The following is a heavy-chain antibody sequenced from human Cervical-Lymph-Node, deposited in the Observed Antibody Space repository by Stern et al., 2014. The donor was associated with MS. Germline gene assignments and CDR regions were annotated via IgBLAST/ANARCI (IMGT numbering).Heavy chain of an antibody. CDR2: IYPGDSDT. J-gene: IGHJ4*02. V-gene: IGHV5-51*01. CDR3: ARLLYDNTGWYFDN. D-gene: IGHD3-22*01. Sequence: VQLVQSGAEVKKPGESLRISCKSSGYSFTNYWIGWVRQMPGKGLEWMGIIYPGDSDTRYSPSFEGQVTISADKSITTAYLQWSSLKASDTAIYYCARLLYDNTGWYFDNWGLGALVTVSS. CDR1: GYSFTNYW.